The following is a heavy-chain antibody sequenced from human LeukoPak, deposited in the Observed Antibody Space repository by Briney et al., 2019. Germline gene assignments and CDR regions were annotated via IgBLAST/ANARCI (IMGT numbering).Heavy chain of an antibody. CDR2: IYYSGST. Sequence: SETLSLTCTVSGDSFTSVTDYWAWIRQPPGKGLEWIGYIYYSGSTNYNPSLKSRVTISVDTSKNQFSLKLSSVTAADTAVYYCARDRGSSSWYRTDAFDIWGQGTVVTVSS. V-gene: IGHV4-61*01. D-gene: IGHD6-13*01. J-gene: IGHJ3*02. CDR3: ARDRGSSSWYRTDAFDI. CDR1: GDSFTSVTDY.